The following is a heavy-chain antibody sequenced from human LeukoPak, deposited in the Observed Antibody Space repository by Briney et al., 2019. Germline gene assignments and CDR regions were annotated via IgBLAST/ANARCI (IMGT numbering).Heavy chain of an antibody. D-gene: IGHD3-22*01. V-gene: IGHV1-18*01. CDR3: ARRYYYDSSGYYYYPYFDY. CDR2: ISAYNGNT. Sequence: ASVKVSCKASGYTFTSYGISWVRQAPGQGLEWTGWISAYNGNTNYAQKLQGRVTMTTDTSTSTAYMELRSLRSDDTAVYYCARRYYYDSSGYYYYPYFDYWGQGTLVTVSS. CDR1: GYTFTSYG. J-gene: IGHJ4*02.